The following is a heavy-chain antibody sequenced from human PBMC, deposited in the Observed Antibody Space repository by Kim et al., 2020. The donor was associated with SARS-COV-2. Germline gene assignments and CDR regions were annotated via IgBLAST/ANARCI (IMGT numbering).Heavy chain of an antibody. CDR1: GFTFSSYG. J-gene: IGHJ4*02. V-gene: IGHV3-33*01. Sequence: GGSLRLSCAASGFTFSSYGMHWVRQAPGKGLEWVAAIWYDGSNKYYADSVKGRFTISRDNSKNTLYLQMNSLRAEDTAVYYCATRGSYAPVDYWGQGTLVTVSS. CDR3: ATRGSYAPVDY. CDR2: IWYDGSNK. D-gene: IGHD2-2*01.